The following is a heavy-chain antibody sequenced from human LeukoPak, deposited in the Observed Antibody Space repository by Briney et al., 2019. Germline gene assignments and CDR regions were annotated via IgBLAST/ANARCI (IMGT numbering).Heavy chain of an antibody. CDR1: GYTFTSYY. CDR3: ARDLHNGRFDP. D-gene: IGHD1-14*01. Sequence: ASVKVSCKASGYTFTSYYMHWARQAPGQGLEWMGIINPSGGSTSYAQKFQGRVTMTRDTSTSTVYMELSSLRSEDTAVYYCARDLHNGRFDPWGQGTLVTVSS. CDR2: INPSGGST. V-gene: IGHV1-46*01. J-gene: IGHJ5*02.